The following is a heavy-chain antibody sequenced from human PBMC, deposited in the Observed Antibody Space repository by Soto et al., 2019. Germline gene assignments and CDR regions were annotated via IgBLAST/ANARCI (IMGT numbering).Heavy chain of an antibody. CDR2: IIGSGSTT. J-gene: IGHJ6*01. CDR3: AKGASNSHYHYHYGMED. CDR1: GFTFSRYS. Sequence: GGSLRLSCAASGFTFSRYSICWVRQAPGKGLEWLSSIIGSGSTTYYADSVKCRFTISRDNTKNTLYLQMNSRRAENTAEYYWAKGASNSHYHYHYGMEDWGQGATV. V-gene: IGHV3-23*01. D-gene: IGHD3-10*01.